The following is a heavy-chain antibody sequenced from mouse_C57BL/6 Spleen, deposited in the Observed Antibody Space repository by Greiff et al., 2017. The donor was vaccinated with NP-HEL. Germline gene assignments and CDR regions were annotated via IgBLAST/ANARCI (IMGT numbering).Heavy chain of an antibody. V-gene: IGHV1-50*01. J-gene: IGHJ3*01. CDR2: IDPSDSYT. D-gene: IGHD1-1*01. CDR1: GYTFTSYW. Sequence: QVQLQQPGAELVKPGASVKLSCKASGYTFTSYWMQWVKQRPGQGLEWIGEIDPSDSYTNYNQKFKGKATLTVDTSSSTAYMQLSSLTSEDSAVYYCASGYYGSRAWFAYWGQGTLVTVSA. CDR3: ASGYYGSRAWFAY.